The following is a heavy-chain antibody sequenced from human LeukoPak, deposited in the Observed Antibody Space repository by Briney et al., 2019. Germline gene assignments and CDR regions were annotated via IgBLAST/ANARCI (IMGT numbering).Heavy chain of an antibody. V-gene: IGHV3-49*04. CDR1: GFTFGDYA. J-gene: IGHJ6*03. CDR2: IRSKAYGGTT. CDR3: TRGRSSGWYVDYYYYMDV. Sequence: GGSLRLSCTASGFTFGDYAMSWVRQAPGKGLEWVGFIRSKAYGGTTEYAASVKGRFTISRDDSKSIAYLQMNSLKTEDTAVYYCTRGRSSGWYVDYYYYMDVWGKGTTVTVSS. D-gene: IGHD6-19*01.